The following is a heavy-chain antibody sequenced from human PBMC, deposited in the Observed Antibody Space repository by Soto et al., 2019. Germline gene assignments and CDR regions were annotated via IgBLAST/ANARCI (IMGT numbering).Heavy chain of an antibody. CDR3: AKKLCSGGSCYSETYYYYGMDV. V-gene: IGHV3-30*18. J-gene: IGHJ6*02. CDR1: GFTFSSYG. D-gene: IGHD2-15*01. Sequence: GGSLRLSCAASGFTFSSYGMHWVRQAPGKGLEWVAVISYDGSNKYYADSVKGRFTISRDNSKNTLYLQMNSLRAEDTAVYYCAKKLCSGGSCYSETYYYYGMDVWGQGTTVTVSS. CDR2: ISYDGSNK.